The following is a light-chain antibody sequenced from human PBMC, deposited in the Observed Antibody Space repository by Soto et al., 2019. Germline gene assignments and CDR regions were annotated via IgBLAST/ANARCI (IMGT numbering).Light chain of an antibody. Sequence: EIVMTQSPATLSVTPGERATLSCRASQSVSGNLAWYQQRPGQAPRLLIYGASTRATGIPARFSGSGSGTEFTLTISSLQSEDFAVYYCQQYNNWPPLTFGGGTKVEIK. V-gene: IGKV3-15*01. J-gene: IGKJ4*01. CDR2: GAS. CDR1: QSVSGN. CDR3: QQYNNWPPLT.